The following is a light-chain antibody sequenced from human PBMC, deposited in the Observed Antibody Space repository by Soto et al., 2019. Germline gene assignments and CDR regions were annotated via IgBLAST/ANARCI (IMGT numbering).Light chain of an antibody. CDR3: KPYGSSPRT. CDR2: GAS. V-gene: IGKV3-20*01. Sequence: EVVLTQSPGTLSLSPGEGATLSCRASQGVSDNYLAWYQHKPGQPPRLLIYGASNRATALPDMFSGSGSGTDFTLTISRLEPEDFAVYFWKPYGSSPRTFRQVTKLDIK. CDR1: QGVSDNY. J-gene: IGKJ2*01.